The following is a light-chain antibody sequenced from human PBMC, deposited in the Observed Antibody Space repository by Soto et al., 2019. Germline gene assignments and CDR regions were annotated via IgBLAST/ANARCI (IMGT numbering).Light chain of an antibody. V-gene: IGKV3-20*01. CDR3: QQYGSSQTIT. CDR2: GAS. J-gene: IGKJ5*01. CDR1: QSVSSSY. Sequence: EIVLTQSPGTLSLSQGERATLSSSASQSVSSSYLAWYQQKPGQAPRLLIDGASSRATGIPDRFSGSGSGTDFTLTITRLEPEDFKVYDCQQYGSSQTITFGQGTRLEIK.